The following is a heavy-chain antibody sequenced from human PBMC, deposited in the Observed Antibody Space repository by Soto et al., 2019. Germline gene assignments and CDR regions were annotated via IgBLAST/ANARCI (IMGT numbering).Heavy chain of an antibody. Sequence: GGSLRLSCAASGFTFSSYAMHWVRQAPGKGLEWVAVISYDGSNKYYADSVKGRFTISSDNSKNTLYLQMNSLRAEDTAVYYCARATGYDISTVTSYYYGMDVWGQGTTVTVSS. D-gene: IGHD3-9*01. CDR1: GFTFSSYA. J-gene: IGHJ6*02. V-gene: IGHV3-30-3*01. CDR2: ISYDGSNK. CDR3: ARATGYDISTVTSYYYGMDV.